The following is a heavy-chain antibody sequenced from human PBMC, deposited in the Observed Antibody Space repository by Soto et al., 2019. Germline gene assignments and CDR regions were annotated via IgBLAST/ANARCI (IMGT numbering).Heavy chain of an antibody. Sequence: EVQLVESGGGLVQPGGSLRLSCAASGFTFSSYAMHWVRQAPGKGLEYVSTISTNGGSTYYANSVKGRFTISRDNSKNTLYLQMGSLRAEDMAVYYCAREGGDSSGWYGGYYFAYWGQGTLVTVSS. J-gene: IGHJ4*02. CDR1: GFTFSSYA. D-gene: IGHD6-19*01. V-gene: IGHV3-64*01. CDR3: AREGGDSSGWYGGYYFAY. CDR2: ISTNGGST.